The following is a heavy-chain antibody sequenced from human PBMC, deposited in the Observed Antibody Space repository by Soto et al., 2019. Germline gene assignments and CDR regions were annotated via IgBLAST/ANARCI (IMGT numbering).Heavy chain of an antibody. J-gene: IGHJ4*02. V-gene: IGHV1-18*01. CDR3: ARGGTPIDY. D-gene: IGHD3-16*01. CDR1: GYTFTNFG. Sequence: QVQLVQSGAEVKKPGASVKVSCKASGYTFTNFGISWVRQAPGQGLEWMGWISAYKGNTNYAQKFQGRVTIPTDTSTSTAYMEVRRLRFDDPAVYYCARGGTPIDYLGQGTLVTVSS. CDR2: ISAYKGNT.